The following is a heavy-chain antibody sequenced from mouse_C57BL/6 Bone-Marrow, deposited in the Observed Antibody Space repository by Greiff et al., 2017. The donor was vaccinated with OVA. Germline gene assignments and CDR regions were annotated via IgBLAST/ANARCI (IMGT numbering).Heavy chain of an antibody. J-gene: IGHJ3*01. CDR3: ARGPYGSSAWFAY. V-gene: IGHV5-17*01. D-gene: IGHD1-1*01. Sequence: EVQVVESGGGLVKPGGSLKLSCAASGFTFSDYGMHWVRQAPEKGLEWVAYISSGSSTIYYADTVKGRFTISRDNAKNTLFLQMTSLRSEDTAMYYCARGPYGSSAWFAYWGQGTLVTVSA. CDR1: GFTFSDYG. CDR2: ISSGSSTI.